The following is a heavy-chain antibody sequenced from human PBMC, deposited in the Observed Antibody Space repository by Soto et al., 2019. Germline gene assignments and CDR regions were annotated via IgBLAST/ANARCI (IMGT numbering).Heavy chain of an antibody. Sequence: SETLSLTCSVSGGSISSGDSFWSWIRQPPGKGLEWIGYIYYTGSIFYNPSLQSRVSISVDTSKNQFSLRLSSVTAADTAVYYCARDDCGGSRCSYYYGMDVWGQGTTVTVSS. CDR1: GGSISSGDSF. J-gene: IGHJ6*02. D-gene: IGHD2-21*01. CDR3: ARDDCGGSRCSYYYGMDV. V-gene: IGHV4-30-4*01. CDR2: IYYTGSI.